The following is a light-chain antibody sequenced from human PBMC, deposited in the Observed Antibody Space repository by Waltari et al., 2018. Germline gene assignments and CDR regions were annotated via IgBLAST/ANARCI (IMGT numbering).Light chain of an antibody. CDR3: AVWDDSLGGV. CDR2: NDN. Sequence: QFVLTQPPSVSGTPGQRVTISCSGSNSNIGGHSVNWYQQLPGKAPKLLMYNDNPGPSAVPDRFSASKSGTSASLAITGIQSEDEADYYCAVWDDSLGGVFGGGTKLTVL. CDR1: NSNIGGHS. J-gene: IGLJ3*02. V-gene: IGLV1-44*01.